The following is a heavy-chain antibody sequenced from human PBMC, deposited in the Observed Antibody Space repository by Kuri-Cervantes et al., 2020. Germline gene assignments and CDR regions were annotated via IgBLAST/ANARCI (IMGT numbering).Heavy chain of an antibody. CDR2: INHSGST. CDR1: GRSFNTYY. Sequence: SETLSLTCAVYGRSFNTYYWSWIRQSPGRGLEWIGEINHSGSTNYNPSLKSRVTISVDTSKNQFSLKLSSVTAADTAVYYCARDLRGGSYFDYWGQGTLVTVSS. J-gene: IGHJ4*02. V-gene: IGHV4-34*01. CDR3: ARDLRGGSYFDY. D-gene: IGHD1-26*01.